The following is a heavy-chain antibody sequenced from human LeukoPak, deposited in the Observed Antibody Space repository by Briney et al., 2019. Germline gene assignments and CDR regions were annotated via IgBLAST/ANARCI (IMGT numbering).Heavy chain of an antibody. V-gene: IGHV4-59*13. J-gene: IGHJ4*02. Sequence: PSETLSLTCTVSHGSINSYYWSWIRQPPGKGLEWIGYIYYSGSTNYNSSLKSRVTISVDTSKNQFSLKLSSVTAADTAVYYCARDPGGSAKFDFWGQGTLVTVSS. CDR2: IYYSGST. CDR1: HGSINSYY. D-gene: IGHD3-10*01. CDR3: ARDPGGSAKFDF.